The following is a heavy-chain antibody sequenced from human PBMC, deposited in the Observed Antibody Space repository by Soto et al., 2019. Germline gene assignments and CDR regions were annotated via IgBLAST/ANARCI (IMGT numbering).Heavy chain of an antibody. J-gene: IGHJ3*02. Sequence: GASVKVSCKASGYTFTGYYIHWVRQAPGQGLEWMGWVKPNSGGANYSQNFQGRVTMTRDTSITTAYMELSRLRSDDTAEYYCARGYCSGGTCYLSEAFDIWGQGTMVT. CDR2: VKPNSGGA. D-gene: IGHD2-15*01. V-gene: IGHV1-2*02. CDR1: GYTFTGYY. CDR3: ARGYCSGGTCYLSEAFDI.